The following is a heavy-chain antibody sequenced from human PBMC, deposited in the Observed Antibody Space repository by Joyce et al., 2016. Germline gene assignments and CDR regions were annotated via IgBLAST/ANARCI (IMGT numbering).Heavy chain of an antibody. V-gene: IGHV3-23*01. CDR1: RFAFSSYA. CDR3: AKDQDYGDYSVDY. J-gene: IGHJ4*02. CDR2: ISSSGGRT. Sequence: EVQLLESGGGLVQPGGSLRLSCAASRFAFSSYARSWVRQAPGKGLEWVSTISSSGGRTYYADSVKGRFTISRHTAENTLYLQMNSLRAGDTAVYYCAKDQDYGDYSVDYWGQGTLVTVSS. D-gene: IGHD4-17*01.